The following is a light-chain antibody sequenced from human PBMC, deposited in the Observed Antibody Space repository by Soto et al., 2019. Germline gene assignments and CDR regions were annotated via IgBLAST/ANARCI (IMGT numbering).Light chain of an antibody. CDR3: SSYTSSSTLDV. J-gene: IGLJ1*01. CDR1: SSDVDGYNY. Sequence: QSVLTQPASVSGSPGQSITISCTGTSSDVDGYNYVSWYQQHPGKAPKLMIYDVSNRPSGVSNRFSGSKSGNTASLTISGLQAEDEADYYCSSYTSSSTLDVFGTGTNVTVL. V-gene: IGLV2-14*01. CDR2: DVS.